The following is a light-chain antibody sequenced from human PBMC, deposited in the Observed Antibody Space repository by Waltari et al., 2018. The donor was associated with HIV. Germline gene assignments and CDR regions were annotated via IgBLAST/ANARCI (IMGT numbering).Light chain of an antibody. Sequence: QAALTQPPSASGSLGQSVTISCPGSSSDIGAFDSVSCSQPCPHRAPTLLLSEVTRRPPGGPDRFAGSTTAKTAFLTVSCLQPNDRAAYFCSSHGDNVWVLIGGGTNLTFL. CDR2: EVT. J-gene: IGLJ2*01. V-gene: IGLV2-8*01. CDR1: SSDIGAFDS. CDR3: SSHGDNVWVL.